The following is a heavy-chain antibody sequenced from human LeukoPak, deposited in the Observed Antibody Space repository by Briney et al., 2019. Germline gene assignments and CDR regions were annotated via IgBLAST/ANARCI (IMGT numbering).Heavy chain of an antibody. CDR1: GFTFSSYW. CDR3: ASGEWAIPVEYYFDY. J-gene: IGHJ4*02. Sequence: PGGSLRLSCAASGFTFSSYWMSWVRQAPGKGLEWVANIKQDGSEKYYVDSVKGRFTISRDNAKNSLYLQMNSLRAEDTAVYYCASGEWAIPVEYYFDYWGQGTLVTVSS. D-gene: IGHD2-2*02. V-gene: IGHV3-7*01. CDR2: IKQDGSEK.